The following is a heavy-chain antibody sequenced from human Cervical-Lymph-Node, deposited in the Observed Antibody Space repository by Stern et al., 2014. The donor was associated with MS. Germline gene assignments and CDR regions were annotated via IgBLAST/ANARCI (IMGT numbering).Heavy chain of an antibody. CDR1: GFTFSNYG. Sequence: VQLVQSGGGVVQPGRSLRLSCAASGFTFSNYGMHWVRQAPGKGLEWLAVIWDDGTKEYYADSVKGRFTISRDKSKNTLFLQMSSLTAEDSALYYCARGNWNYEGMGYWGQGTLVTVSS. D-gene: IGHD1-7*01. CDR3: ARGNWNYEGMGY. CDR2: IWDDGTKE. V-gene: IGHV3-33*01. J-gene: IGHJ4*02.